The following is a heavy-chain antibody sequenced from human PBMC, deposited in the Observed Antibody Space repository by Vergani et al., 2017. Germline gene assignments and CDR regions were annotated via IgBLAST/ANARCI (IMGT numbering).Heavy chain of an antibody. Sequence: QVQLVQSGAEVKKPGSSVKVSCKASGGTFSSYAISWVRQAPGQGLEWMGGIIPIFGTANYAQKFQGRVTITADESTSTAYMELSSRRSEDTAVYYCARGIVVVAATPPYDSSGYYYYFDYWGQGTLVTVSS. J-gene: IGHJ4*02. CDR2: IIPIFGTA. CDR3: ARGIVVVAATPPYDSSGYYYYFDY. V-gene: IGHV1-69*12. CDR1: GGTFSSYA. D-gene: IGHD3-22*01.